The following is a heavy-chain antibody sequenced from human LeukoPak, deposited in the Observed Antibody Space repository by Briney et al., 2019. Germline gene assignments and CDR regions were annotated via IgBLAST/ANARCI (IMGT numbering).Heavy chain of an antibody. CDR1: GFTFRNYG. CDR2: ISGSGGTT. D-gene: IGHD1-1*01. V-gene: IGHV3-23*01. CDR3: AQTHDHGDYVAF. Sequence: GGSLRLSCAASGFTFRNYGMTWVRQAPGKGLEWVAGISGSGGTTHYSDSVKGRCTISRDNSKNTLSLQINSLRAEDTAVYYCAQTHDHGDYVAFWGQGALVTVSS. J-gene: IGHJ4*02.